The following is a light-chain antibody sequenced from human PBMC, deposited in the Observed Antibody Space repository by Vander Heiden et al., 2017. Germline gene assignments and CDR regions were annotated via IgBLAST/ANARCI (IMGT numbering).Light chain of an antibody. Sequence: AIRITQSPSSLSASTGDRVTITCRASQGISSYLAWYQQKPGKAPKLLIYAASTLQSGVPSRFSGSGSGTDFTLTISCLQSVDFATYYCQQYYSYPFTFGPGTKVDIK. CDR3: QQYYSYPFT. CDR2: AAS. CDR1: QGISSY. J-gene: IGKJ3*01. V-gene: IGKV1-8*01.